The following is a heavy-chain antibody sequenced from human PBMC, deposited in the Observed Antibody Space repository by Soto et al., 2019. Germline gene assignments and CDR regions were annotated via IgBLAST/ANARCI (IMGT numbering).Heavy chain of an antibody. CDR3: ARGNPFNYAGFDV. CDR1: GYTLSDFD. J-gene: IGHJ6*02. Sequence: QAHLEQSGAEVKRPGASVKVSCKASGYTLSDFDINWLRQASGQGPEWMGWMNAKSGDTFFAQRFQGKFNMTWDTSLSTAYVEVGSMTSDDTAMYYCARGNPFNYAGFDVWGQGTTVAVSS. V-gene: IGHV1-8*01. CDR2: MNAKSGDT. D-gene: IGHD3-16*01.